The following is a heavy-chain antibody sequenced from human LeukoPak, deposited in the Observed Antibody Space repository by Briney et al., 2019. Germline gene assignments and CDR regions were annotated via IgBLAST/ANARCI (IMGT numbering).Heavy chain of an antibody. D-gene: IGHD3-22*01. CDR3: ARSGLTYYYGSSGYYYLGY. V-gene: IGHV4-61*02. Sequence: SETLSLTCTVSGGSISSGSYYWSWIRQPAGKGLEWIGRIYTSGSTNYNPSLKSRVTISVDTSKNQFSLKLSSVTAADTAIYYCARSGLTYYYGSSGYYYLGYWGQGTLVTVSS. J-gene: IGHJ4*02. CDR2: IYTSGST. CDR1: GGSISSGSYY.